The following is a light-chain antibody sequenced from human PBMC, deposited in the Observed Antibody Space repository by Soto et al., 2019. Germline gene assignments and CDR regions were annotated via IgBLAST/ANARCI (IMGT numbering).Light chain of an antibody. CDR1: SSDVGGYKY. CDR2: DVS. V-gene: IGLV2-14*01. Sequence: QSVLTQPASVSGSPGQSITISCTGTSSDVGGYKYVSWYQQHPGKAPKLTIFDVSNRPSGVSNRFSGSKSGNTASLTISGRQAEDEADYYCSSYTTSSTLGVFGTGTKLTVL. J-gene: IGLJ1*01. CDR3: SSYTTSSTLGV.